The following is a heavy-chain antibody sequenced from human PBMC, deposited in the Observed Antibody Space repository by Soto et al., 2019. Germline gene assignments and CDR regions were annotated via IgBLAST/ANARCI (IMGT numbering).Heavy chain of an antibody. V-gene: IGHV3-9*01. CDR3: AKGAFRFFRSFFEN. Sequence: GGSLRLSCAASGLTFDYYAMHWFRQAPGKGLEWGSGISWSSGSIGYEDSVMGRLIISRDNAKNTLYLQMISLRAEDTASLYSAKGAFRFFRSFFENWGQGTLVTVSS. CDR2: ISWSSGSI. CDR1: GLTFDYYA. J-gene: IGHJ4*02. D-gene: IGHD3-3*01.